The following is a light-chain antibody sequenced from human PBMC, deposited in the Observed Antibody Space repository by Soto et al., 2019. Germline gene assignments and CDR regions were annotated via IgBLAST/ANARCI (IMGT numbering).Light chain of an antibody. CDR3: QQYNT. CDR2: KAS. Sequence: DIQMTQSPSTLSASVGDRVTITCRASQSISSWLAWYQQKPGKAPKLLIYKASSLESGVPSRFSGSGSGTEFTLTITSLQPDNFATYYCQQYNTFGQGTKLEIK. V-gene: IGKV1-5*03. CDR1: QSISSW. J-gene: IGKJ2*01.